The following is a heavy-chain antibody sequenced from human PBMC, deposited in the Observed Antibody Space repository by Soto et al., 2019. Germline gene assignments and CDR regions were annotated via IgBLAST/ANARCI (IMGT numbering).Heavy chain of an antibody. CDR1: GFTFSSYA. CDR2: VSGSGGST. D-gene: IGHD6-13*01. V-gene: IGHV3-23*01. J-gene: IGHJ4*02. Sequence: EVQLLESGGGLVQPGGSLRLSCAASGFTFSSYAMRWVRQAPGKGLEWVSAVSGSGGSTYYADSVKGRFTISRDNSKNTLYLQMNSLRAADTAVYYCARRGPGTSFDYWGQGTLVTVSS. CDR3: ARRGPGTSFDY.